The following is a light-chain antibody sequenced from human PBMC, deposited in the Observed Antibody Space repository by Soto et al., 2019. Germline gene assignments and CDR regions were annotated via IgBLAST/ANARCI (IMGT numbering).Light chain of an antibody. CDR2: EVS. CDR3: CSYAGTSTFEWV. Sequence: QSALTQPASVSGSPGQSITISCTGTSSDVGNYNLVSWYQQHPGKAPKLMIYEVSKRPSGVSNRFSGSKSGNTASLTISGLQAEDEADYYCCSYAGTSTFEWVFGGGTQLTVL. CDR1: SSDVGNYNL. V-gene: IGLV2-23*02. J-gene: IGLJ3*02.